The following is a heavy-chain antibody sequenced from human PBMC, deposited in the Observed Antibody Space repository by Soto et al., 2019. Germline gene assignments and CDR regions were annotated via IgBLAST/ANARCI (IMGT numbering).Heavy chain of an antibody. CDR2: IYFSGVA. J-gene: IGHJ1*01. CDR1: GASITDSY. V-gene: IGHV4-59*01. CDR3: ARGDSDLAVSEAAY. Sequence: QMQMQESGPRLVKPSETLSLTCTVSGASITDSYWSWIRQPPEKGLEWIGYIYFSGVATYNPSLNSRATMARDTSKNEVSLKQTSVTAADTAVYYCARGDSDLAVSEAAYWGQGTLVTVSS. D-gene: IGHD2-15*01.